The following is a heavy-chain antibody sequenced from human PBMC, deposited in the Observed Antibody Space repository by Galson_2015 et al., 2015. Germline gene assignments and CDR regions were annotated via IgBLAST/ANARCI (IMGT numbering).Heavy chain of an antibody. J-gene: IGHJ4*02. CDR3: ARLDYYGSGSSVY. D-gene: IGHD3-10*01. Sequence: ETLSLTCTVSGGSISSSSYYWGWIRPPPGKGLEWIGSIYYSGSTYYTPSLKSRVTISVDTSKNQFSLKLSSVTAADTAVYYCARLDYYGSGSSVYWGQGTLVTVSS. V-gene: IGHV4-39*01. CDR1: GGSISSSSYY. CDR2: IYYSGST.